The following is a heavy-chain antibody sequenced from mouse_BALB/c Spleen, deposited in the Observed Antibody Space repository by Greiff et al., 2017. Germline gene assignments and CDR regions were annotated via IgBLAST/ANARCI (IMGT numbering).Heavy chain of an antibody. CDR1: GFTFSSFG. D-gene: IGHD4-1*01. CDR3: ARRGTGYYFDY. V-gene: IGHV5-17*02. J-gene: IGHJ2*01. CDR2: ISSGSSTI. Sequence: EVQLVESGGGLVQPGGSRKLSCAASGFTFSSFGMHWVRQAPEKGLEWVAYISSGSSTIYYADTVKGRFTISRDNHKNTLFLQMTSLRSEDTAMYYGARRGTGYYFDYWGQGTTLTVSS.